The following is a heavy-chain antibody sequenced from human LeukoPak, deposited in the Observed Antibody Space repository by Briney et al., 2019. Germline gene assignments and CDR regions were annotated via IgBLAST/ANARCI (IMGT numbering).Heavy chain of an antibody. CDR2: ISSSSSYI. V-gene: IGHV3-21*01. D-gene: IGHD1-26*01. Sequence: GGSLRLSCAASGFTFSNYWIHWVRQAPGKGLEWVSSISSSSSYIYYADSVKGRFTISRDNAKNSLYLQMNSLRAEDTAVYYCARDLVGAFDYWGQGTLVTVSS. CDR3: ARDLVGAFDY. J-gene: IGHJ4*02. CDR1: GFTFSNYW.